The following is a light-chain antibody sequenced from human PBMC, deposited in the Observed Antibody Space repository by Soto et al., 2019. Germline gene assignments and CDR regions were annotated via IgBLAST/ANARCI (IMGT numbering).Light chain of an antibody. J-gene: IGKJ1*01. Sequence: EIVMTQSPATLSVSPGERATLSCRASQSVNNYLAWYQQKPGQAPRLLIYDTSDRASGIPARFSGSGSGTDFTLTISSLEPEDFAVFYCQQRSVWPWTFGQGTKVEIK. CDR2: DTS. CDR1: QSVNNY. V-gene: IGKV3-11*01. CDR3: QQRSVWPWT.